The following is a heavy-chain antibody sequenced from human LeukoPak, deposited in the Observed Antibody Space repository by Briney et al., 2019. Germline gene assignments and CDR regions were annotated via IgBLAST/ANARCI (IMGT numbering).Heavy chain of an antibody. CDR1: GGSIRSYY. Sequence: PSETLPLTCTVSGGSIRSYYWSWIRQPPGKGLEWIAFFYYSDSTNYNPSLKSRVTISVDTSKNQLSLKMSSVTAADTAVYYCARSTNNSFDYWGQGTLVTVSS. CDR3: ARSTNNSFDY. J-gene: IGHJ4*02. CDR2: FYYSDST. D-gene: IGHD5-24*01. V-gene: IGHV4-59*01.